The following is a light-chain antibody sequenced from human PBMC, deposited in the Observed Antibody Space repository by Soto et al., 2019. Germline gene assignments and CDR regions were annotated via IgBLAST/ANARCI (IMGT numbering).Light chain of an antibody. CDR2: WAS. J-gene: IGKJ2*01. V-gene: IGKV4-1*01. CDR3: QQYYATPPYT. CDR1: QSVLYSSNNKNY. Sequence: DIVMTQSPDSLAVSLGERATINCKSSQSVLYSSNNKNYLAWYQQRPGQPPKLLIYWASTRESGAPDRFSGSGSGTDFTLTISSLQAEDVAVYYCQQYYATPPYTFGQGTKVEIK.